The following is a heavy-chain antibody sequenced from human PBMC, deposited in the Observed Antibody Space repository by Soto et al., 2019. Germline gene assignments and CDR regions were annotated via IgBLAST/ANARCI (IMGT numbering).Heavy chain of an antibody. CDR3: ARGGYYDSSGYYPYFDY. CDR2: IPYDGSNK. V-gene: IGHV3-30-3*01. CDR1: GFTFSSYA. Sequence: GGSLRLSCAASGFTFSSYAMHWVRQAPGKGLEWVAVIPYDGSNKYYADSVKGRFTISRDNSKNTLYLQMNSLRAEDTAVYYCARGGYYDSSGYYPYFDYWGQGALVTVSS. D-gene: IGHD3-22*01. J-gene: IGHJ4*02.